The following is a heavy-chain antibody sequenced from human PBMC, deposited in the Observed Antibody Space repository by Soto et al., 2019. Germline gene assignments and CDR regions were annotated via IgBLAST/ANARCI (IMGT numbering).Heavy chain of an antibody. V-gene: IGHV4-59*01. Sequence: SEALSLTCTVSGGSISSYYWSWIRQPPGKGLEWIGYIYYSGSTNYNPSLKSRVTISVDTSKNQFSLKLSSVTAADTAVYYCARVWGGAFDIWGQGTMVT. CDR1: GGSISSYY. CDR2: IYYSGST. D-gene: IGHD3-10*01. CDR3: ARVWGGAFDI. J-gene: IGHJ3*02.